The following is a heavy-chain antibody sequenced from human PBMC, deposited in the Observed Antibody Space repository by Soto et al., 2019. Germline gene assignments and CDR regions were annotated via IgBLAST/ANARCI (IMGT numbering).Heavy chain of an antibody. V-gene: IGHV4-34*01. D-gene: IGHD4-17*01. Sequence: SETLSLTCAVYGGSFSGYYWSWIRQPPGKGLEWIGEINHSGSTNYNPSLKSRITISVDTSKNQFSLKLSSVTAADTAVYYCARGVMTTVTTNGDCFGYWGQGTLVTVSS. CDR1: GGSFSGYY. J-gene: IGHJ4*02. CDR2: INHSGST. CDR3: ARGVMTTVTTNGDCFGY.